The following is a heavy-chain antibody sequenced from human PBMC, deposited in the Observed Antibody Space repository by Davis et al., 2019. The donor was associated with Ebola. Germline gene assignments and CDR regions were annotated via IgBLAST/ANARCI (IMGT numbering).Heavy chain of an antibody. CDR3: AKGGNYKENFDY. J-gene: IGHJ4*02. Sequence: GRFSVSRDNSKNTMDLHLSSLRVEDTAVYYCAKGGNYKENFDYWGQGTLVTVSS. V-gene: IGHV3-30*02. D-gene: IGHD3-10*01.